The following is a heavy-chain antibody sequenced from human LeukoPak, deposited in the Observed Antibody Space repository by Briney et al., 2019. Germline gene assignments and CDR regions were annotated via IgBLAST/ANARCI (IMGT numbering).Heavy chain of an antibody. CDR1: GYTFTSYF. D-gene: IGHD6-6*01. V-gene: IGHV1-46*01. CDR3: ARDPYSGWQLDEFHYYGVDV. CDR2: INPSGGST. J-gene: IGHJ6*02. Sequence: ASVKVSCKASGYTFTSYFMHWVRQAPGQGPEWMGLINPSGGSTSYAQKFQGRVTMTRDMSTNTVYMDLSSLRSDDTAVYYCARDPYSGWQLDEFHYYGVDVWGQGTTVIVSS.